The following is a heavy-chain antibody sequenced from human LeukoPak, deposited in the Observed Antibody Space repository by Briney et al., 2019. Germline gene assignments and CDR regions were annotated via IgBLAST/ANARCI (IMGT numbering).Heavy chain of an antibody. J-gene: IGHJ4*02. Sequence: GESLKISCKASGYSFTSYWIGWVRQMPGKGPEWMGLVYSGDSDARYSPSFQGQVTISADKSISTAYLQWSSLKASDTAMYYCARLPSVVVTAIPYYFDYWGQGTLVTVSS. CDR1: GYSFTSYW. CDR2: VYSGDSDA. CDR3: ARLPSVVVTAIPYYFDY. D-gene: IGHD2-21*02. V-gene: IGHV5-51*01.